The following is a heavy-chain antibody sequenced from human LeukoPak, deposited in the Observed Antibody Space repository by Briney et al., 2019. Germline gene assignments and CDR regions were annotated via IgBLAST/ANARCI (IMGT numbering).Heavy chain of an antibody. V-gene: IGHV3-53*01. D-gene: IGHD5-12*01. CDR3: ARGSGGYDYYYYYYMDV. CDR1: GFTVSSDY. CDR2: IYSGGST. Sequence: GGSLRLSCAASGFTVSSDYMSWVRQAPGKGLEWVSVIYSGGSTYNADSVKGRFTISRDNSKNTLYLQMNSLRAEDTAVYYCARGSGGYDYYYYYYMDVWGKGTTVTISS. J-gene: IGHJ6*03.